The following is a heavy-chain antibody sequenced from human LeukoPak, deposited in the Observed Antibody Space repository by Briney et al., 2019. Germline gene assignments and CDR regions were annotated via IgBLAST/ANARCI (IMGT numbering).Heavy chain of an antibody. J-gene: IGHJ3*02. D-gene: IGHD6-6*01. Sequence: GSLRLSCAASGFSFSTYAMSWVRQAPGRGLEWVSAISGSGGSTYYADSVKGRFTISRDNSKNTLYLQMNSLRAEDTAVYYCAKWIAARTPGAFDIWGQGTMVTVSS. CDR1: GFSFSTYA. CDR3: AKWIAARTPGAFDI. V-gene: IGHV3-23*01. CDR2: ISGSGGST.